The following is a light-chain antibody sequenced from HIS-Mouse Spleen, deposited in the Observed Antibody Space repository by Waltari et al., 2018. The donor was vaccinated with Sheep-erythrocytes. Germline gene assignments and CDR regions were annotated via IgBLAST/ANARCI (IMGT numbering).Light chain of an antibody. CDR3: AAWDDSLNGPV. J-gene: IGLJ3*02. CDR1: SANIGRNT. Sequence: QSVLTQPPSASGTPGQRVTISCSGSSANIGRNTVNWYQRLPGTAPQLLISSNNQRPSGVPDRFSGSKSGTSASLAISGLQSEDEADYYCAAWDDSLNGPVFGGGTKLTVL. V-gene: IGLV1-44*01. CDR2: SNN.